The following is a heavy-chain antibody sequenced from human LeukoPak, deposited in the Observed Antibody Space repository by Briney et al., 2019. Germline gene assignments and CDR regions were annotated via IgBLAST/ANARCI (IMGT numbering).Heavy chain of an antibody. CDR3: ARGGGRIQLWPYYYYGMDV. Sequence: SETLSLTCTVSGGSISSYYWSWIRQPPGKGLEWIGYIYYSGSTNYNPSLKSRVTISVDTSKNQFSLKLSSVTAADTAVYYCARGGGRIQLWPYYYYGMDVWGQGTTVTVSS. CDR2: IYYSGST. D-gene: IGHD5-18*01. V-gene: IGHV4-59*08. J-gene: IGHJ6*02. CDR1: GGSISSYY.